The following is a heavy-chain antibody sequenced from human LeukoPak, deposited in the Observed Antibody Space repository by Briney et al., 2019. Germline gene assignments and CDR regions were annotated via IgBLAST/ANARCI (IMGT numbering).Heavy chain of an antibody. CDR1: GGSISSYY. CDR2: IYTSGST. V-gene: IGHV4-4*07. J-gene: IGHJ6*03. Sequence: SETLSLTCTVSGGSISSYYWSWIRQPAGKGLEWIGRIYTSGSTNYNPSLKSRVTMSVDTSKNQFSLKLSSVTAADTAVYYCAREREEYSSSSGVYYYYYYMDVWGKGTTVTVSS. CDR3: AREREEYSSSSGVYYYYYYMDV. D-gene: IGHD6-6*01.